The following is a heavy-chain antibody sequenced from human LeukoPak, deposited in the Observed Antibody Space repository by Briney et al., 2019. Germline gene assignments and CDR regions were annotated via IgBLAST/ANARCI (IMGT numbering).Heavy chain of an antibody. CDR1: GYIFTTYY. D-gene: IGHD6-19*01. CDR3: ARDQGVAGFMDV. Sequence: ASVKVSCKASGYIFTTYYMHWVRQAPGQGLEWMGVINPSDGSTNYAQRFQGRVTFTSDTSATVVYMDLSSLRSEDTAEYYCARDQGVAGFMDVWGQGTTVTVSS. J-gene: IGHJ6*02. V-gene: IGHV1-46*01. CDR2: INPSDGST.